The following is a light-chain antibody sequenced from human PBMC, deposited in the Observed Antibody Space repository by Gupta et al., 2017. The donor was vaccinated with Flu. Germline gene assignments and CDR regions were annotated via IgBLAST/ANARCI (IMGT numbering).Light chain of an antibody. Sequence: SVTISCTGTSSDVGGHNYVSWYQQHPGKAPKLMIYEVTKRPSGVPDRFSGSKSGNTASLTISGLQAEDEADYYCCSYAGRYRVVFGTGTKLTVL. CDR1: SSDVGGHNY. CDR2: EVT. CDR3: CSYAGRYRVV. V-gene: IGLV2-11*01. J-gene: IGLJ1*01.